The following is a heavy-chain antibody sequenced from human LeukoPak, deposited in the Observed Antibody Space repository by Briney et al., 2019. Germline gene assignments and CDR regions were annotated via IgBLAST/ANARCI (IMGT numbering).Heavy chain of an antibody. V-gene: IGHV3-33*01. CDR3: AGDRGSSWYYYYGMDV. Sequence: GGSLRLSCAASGFTFSSYGMHWVRQAPGKGLEWVAVIWYDGSNKYYADSVKGRFTISRDNSKNTLYLQMNSLRAEDTAVYYCAGDRGSSWYYYYGMDVWGQGTTVTVSS. CDR2: IWYDGSNK. CDR1: GFTFSSYG. D-gene: IGHD6-13*01. J-gene: IGHJ6*02.